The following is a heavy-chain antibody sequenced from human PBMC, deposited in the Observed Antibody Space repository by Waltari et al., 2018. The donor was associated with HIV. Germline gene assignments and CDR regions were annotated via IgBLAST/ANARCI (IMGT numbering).Heavy chain of an antibody. J-gene: IGHJ6*02. D-gene: IGHD4-4*01. Sequence: QVHLQQWGAGLLKPSETLSLTCAVSGGSFSGHFWRWIRQPPGKGLEWIGEINHSGSTNYNPALKSQVTMSVDTSKKQFSLKVNSVTAADTAVYYCARGVGSNRYYYYGMDVWGQGTTVTVSS. CDR3: ARGVGSNRYYYYGMDV. CDR2: INHSGST. V-gene: IGHV4-34*01. CDR1: GGSFSGHF.